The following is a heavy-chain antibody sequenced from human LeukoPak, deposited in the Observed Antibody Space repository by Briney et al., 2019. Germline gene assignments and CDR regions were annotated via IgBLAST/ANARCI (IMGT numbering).Heavy chain of an antibody. CDR3: ARAGLRYFDPEGY. CDR2: IIPIFGTA. Sequence: ASVKVSCKASGYTFSTYAISWVRQAPGQGLEWMGGIIPIFGTANYAQKFQGRVTITADESTNTAYMQLNSLRSEDTAVYYCARAGLRYFDPEGYWGQGTLVTVSS. CDR1: GYTFSTYA. V-gene: IGHV1-69*13. J-gene: IGHJ4*02. D-gene: IGHD3-9*01.